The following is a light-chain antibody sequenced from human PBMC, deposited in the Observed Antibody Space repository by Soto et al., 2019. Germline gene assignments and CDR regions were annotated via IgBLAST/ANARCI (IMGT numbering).Light chain of an antibody. V-gene: IGLV2-14*01. J-gene: IGLJ1*01. CDR2: EVS. CDR3: TSKTSSTTPPFV. Sequence: QSVLTQPASVSGSPGQSITISCTGTSSDFGGYKYVSWYQLYPGKAPKLMIYEVSNRPSGVSHRFSGSKSGNTASLTISGLQAEDEADYYCTSKTSSTTPPFVFGTGTKVTVL. CDR1: SSDFGGYKY.